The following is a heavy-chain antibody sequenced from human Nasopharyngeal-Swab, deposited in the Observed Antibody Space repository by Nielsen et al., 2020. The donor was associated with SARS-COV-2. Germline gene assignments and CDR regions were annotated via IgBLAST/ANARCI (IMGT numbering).Heavy chain of an antibody. J-gene: IGHJ6*02. D-gene: IGHD3-3*01. CDR1: GGSFSGYY. Sequence: SETLSLTCAVYGGSFSGYYWSWIRQPPGKGLEWIGYIYYSGSTNYNPSLKSRVTISVDTSKNQFSLKLSSVTAADTAVYYCARAGYDFWSGYYSGYYYGMDVWGQGTTVTVSS. CDR3: ARAGYDFWSGYYSGYYYGMDV. CDR2: IYYSGST. V-gene: IGHV4-59*01.